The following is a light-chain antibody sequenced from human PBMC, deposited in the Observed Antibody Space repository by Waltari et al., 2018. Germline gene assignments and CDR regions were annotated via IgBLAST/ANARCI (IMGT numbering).Light chain of an antibody. CDR2: TIN. J-gene: IGLJ3*02. CDR3: AAWDDTLSGPGV. Sequence: QSVLTQPPSASGTPGQRVTISCSGSSSDIGSTYVNWFQQLPGMAPQLLISTINHRPSGVPVRFSGSKSGTSASLAISWLRTEDEADYCAAWDDTLSGPGVFGGGANLAVL. V-gene: IGLV1-47*01. CDR1: SSDIGSTY.